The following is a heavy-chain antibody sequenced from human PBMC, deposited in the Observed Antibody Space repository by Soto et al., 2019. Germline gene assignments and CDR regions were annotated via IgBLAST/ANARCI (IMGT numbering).Heavy chain of an antibody. D-gene: IGHD2-21*02. CDR2: ILYDGSNK. J-gene: IGHJ5*02. CDR3: ARDLTPDCGGDCTLDH. CDR1: GFTFSSYG. V-gene: IGHV3-33*01. Sequence: QVQLVESGGGVVQPGRSLRLSCAASGFTFSSYGMHWVRKAPGKGLEWVAVILYDGSNKYYADSVKGRCTISRDNSKNTLYLQMNGLGVGDTAVYYCARDLTPDCGGDCTLDHWGQGTLVTVSS.